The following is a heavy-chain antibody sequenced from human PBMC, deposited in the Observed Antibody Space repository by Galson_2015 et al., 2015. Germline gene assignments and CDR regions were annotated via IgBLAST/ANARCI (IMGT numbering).Heavy chain of an antibody. CDR3: ARPSRPTYDILTGYYISREGGDAFDI. D-gene: IGHD3-9*01. V-gene: IGHV3-21*01. J-gene: IGHJ3*02. CDR1: GFTFSSYS. CDR2: ISSSSSYI. Sequence: SLRLSCAASGFTFSSYSMNWVRQASGKGLEWVSSISSSSSYIYYADSVKGRFTISRDNAKNSLYLQMNSLRAEDTAVYYCARPSRPTYDILTGYYISREGGDAFDIWGQGTMVTVSS.